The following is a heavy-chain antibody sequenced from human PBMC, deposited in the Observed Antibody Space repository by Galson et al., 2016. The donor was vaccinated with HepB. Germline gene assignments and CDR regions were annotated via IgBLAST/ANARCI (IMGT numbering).Heavy chain of an antibody. Sequence: SLRLSCAVSAFTFNNYAMHWVRQAPGKGLEWVAFISYDGSNKYYSDSVKGRFAISRDNSRNTLSLQMNSLRAEDTAVCYCASGYYYDSSGYYSDFWGQGTLVTVSS. CDR2: ISYDGSNK. CDR3: ASGYYYDSSGYYSDF. CDR1: AFTFNNYA. D-gene: IGHD3-22*01. J-gene: IGHJ4*02. V-gene: IGHV3-30-3*02.